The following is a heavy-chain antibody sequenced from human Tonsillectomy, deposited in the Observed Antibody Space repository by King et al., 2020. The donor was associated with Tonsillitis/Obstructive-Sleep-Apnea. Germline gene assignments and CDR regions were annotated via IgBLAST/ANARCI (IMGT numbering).Heavy chain of an antibody. Sequence: VQLVESGGGVVQPGRSLRLSCAASGFTFSTYAMHWVRQAPGKGLEWVAVISDDGSNKYYADSVKGRFNISRDNSKNTLYLQMNSLRAEDTAVYYCARGIAPRPDYYYYYKDVWDKGTTVTVSS. V-gene: IGHV3-30*01. J-gene: IGHJ6*03. CDR3: ARGIAPRPDYYYYYKDV. D-gene: IGHD6-6*01. CDR2: ISDDGSNK. CDR1: GFTFSTYA.